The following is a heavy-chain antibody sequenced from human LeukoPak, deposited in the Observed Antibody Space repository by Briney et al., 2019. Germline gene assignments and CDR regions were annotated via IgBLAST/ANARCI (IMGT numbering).Heavy chain of an antibody. CDR1: GFTFSNYN. J-gene: IGHJ6*04. CDR3: AELGITMIGGV. D-gene: IGHD3-10*02. Sequence: GGSLRLSCAASGFTFSNYNVKWVRQAPGKGREWVSSISSRSGSIYYGDSVKGLFTVSRQNAKNSLYLQMNSLRAEHTAVYYCAELGITMIGGVWGKGTTVTISS. CDR2: ISSRSGSI. V-gene: IGHV3-21*01.